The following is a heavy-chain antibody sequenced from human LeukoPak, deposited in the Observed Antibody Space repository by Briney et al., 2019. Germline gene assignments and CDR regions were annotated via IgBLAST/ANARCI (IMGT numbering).Heavy chain of an antibody. CDR1: GYTFTGYY. D-gene: IGHD3-22*01. CDR3: ARGSAVVVVSLLGFDY. V-gene: IGHV1-2*02. CDR2: INPNSGGT. Sequence: RASVKVSRKASGYTFTGYYMHWVRQARGQGLEWMGWINPNSGGTNHAQKFQGRLTMTRDTSISTAYMELSRLRSDDTAGYYCARGSAVVVVSLLGFDYWGQGTPVTVSS. J-gene: IGHJ4*02.